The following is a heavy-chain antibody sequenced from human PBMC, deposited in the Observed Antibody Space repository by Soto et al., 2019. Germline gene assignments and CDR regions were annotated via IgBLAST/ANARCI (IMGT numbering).Heavy chain of an antibody. CDR3: ARGRGITMIAGGYYFDY. J-gene: IGHJ4*02. V-gene: IGHV4-31*03. CDR1: GGSISSGGYY. CDR2: IYYSGST. D-gene: IGHD3-22*01. Sequence: SETLSLTCTVSGGSISSGGYYWSWIRQHPGKGLEWIGYIYYSGSTYYNPSLKSRVTISVDTSKNQFSLKLSSVTAADTAVYYCARGRGITMIAGGYYFDYWGQGTLVTVSS.